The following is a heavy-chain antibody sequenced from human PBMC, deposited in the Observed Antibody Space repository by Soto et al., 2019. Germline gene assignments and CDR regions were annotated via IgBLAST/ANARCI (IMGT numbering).Heavy chain of an antibody. D-gene: IGHD6-6*01. CDR1: GYSFTSYW. J-gene: IGHJ6*02. V-gene: IGHV5-51*01. CDR3: ARLPSIAARPSYYYYCYGMDV. Sequence: GESLKISCKGSGYSFTSYWIGWVRQMPGKGLEWVGIIYPGDSDTRYSPSFQGQVTITADKSISTAYLQWSSLKASDTAMYYCARLPSIAARPSYYYYCYGMDVRGQGTTVTVSS. CDR2: IYPGDSDT.